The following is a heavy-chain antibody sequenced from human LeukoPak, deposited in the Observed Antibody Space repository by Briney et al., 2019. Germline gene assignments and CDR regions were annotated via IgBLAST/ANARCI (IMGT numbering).Heavy chain of an antibody. V-gene: IGHV4-59*01. J-gene: IGHJ3*02. CDR2: IYYSGST. CDR1: GGSISSYY. Sequence: PSETLSLTCTVSGGSISSYYWSWIRQPPGKGLEWIGYIYYSGSTNYNPSLKSRVTISVDTSKNQFSLKLTSVTAADTAVYFCAREPTSLVRRSSAFDILGPRDYGHRLF. CDR3: AREPTSLVRRSSAFDI. D-gene: IGHD3-10*01.